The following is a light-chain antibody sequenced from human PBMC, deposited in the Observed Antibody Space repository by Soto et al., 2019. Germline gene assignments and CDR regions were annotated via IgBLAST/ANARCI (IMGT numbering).Light chain of an antibody. CDR3: QQFFTTPLT. J-gene: IGKJ4*01. CDR1: HSNLYRSNGKEY. CDR2: WAS. Sequence: DIVMPQSPDSLSFLLGEGAHINXSHCHSNLYRSNGKEYLAWYQQKPGHPPKLLIYWASTRESGVPDRFSGSGSGTDFTLTISSLQAEDVAVYYCQQFFTTPLTFGGGTKVDNK. V-gene: IGKV4-1*01.